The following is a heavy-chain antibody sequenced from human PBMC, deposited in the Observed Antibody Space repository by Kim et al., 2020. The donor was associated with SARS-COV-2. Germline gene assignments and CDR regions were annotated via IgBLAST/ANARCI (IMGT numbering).Heavy chain of an antibody. CDR3: SRGQRSSIIGVVYYF. CDR1: GFTFGDHA. V-gene: IGHV3-49*04. CDR2: IRSKAYTGAT. J-gene: IGHJ4*01. D-gene: IGHD3-22*01. Sequence: GGSLRLSCTASGFTFGDHAMSWVRQAPGKGLEWVGFIRSKAYTGATEYAASVKGRFTISRDDSKSTAYLQMNSLKTEDTAVYYCSRGQRSSIIGVVYYF.